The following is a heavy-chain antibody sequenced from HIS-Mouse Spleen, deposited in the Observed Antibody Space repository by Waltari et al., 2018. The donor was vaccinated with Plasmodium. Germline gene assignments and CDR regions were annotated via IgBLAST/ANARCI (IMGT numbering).Heavy chain of an antibody. V-gene: IGHV4-39*07. J-gene: IGHJ4*02. Sequence: QLQLQESGPGLVKPSETLSLTCTVSGGSISSSSYYWGWLRQPPGKGLEWIGSIYYSGSTYYNRTLKSRVTISVDTSKNQFSLKLSSVTAADTAVYYCARDRITGTSYFDYWGQGTLVTVSS. D-gene: IGHD1-7*01. CDR1: GGSISSSSYY. CDR2: IYYSGST. CDR3: ARDRITGTSYFDY.